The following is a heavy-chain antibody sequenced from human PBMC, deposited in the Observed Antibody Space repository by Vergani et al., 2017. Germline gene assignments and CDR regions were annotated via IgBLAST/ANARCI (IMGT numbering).Heavy chain of an antibody. V-gene: IGHV5-51*03. CDR3: ARSGDIVVVPAANPLDP. CDR2: ISPGDSDT. Sequence: EVQLVQSGAEVKTPGESLTISCKGSGYSFTSYWIGWVRQMPGKGLEWMGIISPGDSDTRYSPSFQGQVTISADKSISTAYLQWSSLKASDTAMYYCARSGDIVVVPAANPLDPWGQGTLVTVSS. J-gene: IGHJ5*02. CDR1: GYSFTSYW. D-gene: IGHD2-2*01.